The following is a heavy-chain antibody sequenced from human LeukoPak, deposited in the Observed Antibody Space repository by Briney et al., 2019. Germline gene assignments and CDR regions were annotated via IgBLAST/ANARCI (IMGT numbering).Heavy chain of an antibody. D-gene: IGHD3-22*01. CDR3: ARDMAYYYDSSAFDY. Sequence: GGSLRLSCAASGFSFSKDWMSWVRQAPGKGLVWVSRVNRDGSSTIYADSVKGRFTISRDNAKNTLYLQMNSLRAEDTAVYYCARDMAYYYDSSAFDYWGQGTLVTVSS. J-gene: IGHJ4*02. CDR1: GFSFSKDW. V-gene: IGHV3-74*01. CDR2: VNRDGSST.